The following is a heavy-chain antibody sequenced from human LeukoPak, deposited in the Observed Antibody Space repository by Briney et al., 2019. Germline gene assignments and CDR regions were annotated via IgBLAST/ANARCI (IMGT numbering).Heavy chain of an antibody. CDR1: GFTFSSYA. V-gene: IGHV3-23*01. Sequence: GGSLRLSCAASGFTFSSYAMGWVRQAPGKGLEWVSAISGSGGSTYYADSVKGRFTISRDNSKNTLYLQMNSLRAEDTAVYYCAKAAYYDFWSGYYLDYWGQGTLVTVSS. D-gene: IGHD3-3*01. CDR3: AKAAYYDFWSGYYLDY. CDR2: ISGSGGST. J-gene: IGHJ4*02.